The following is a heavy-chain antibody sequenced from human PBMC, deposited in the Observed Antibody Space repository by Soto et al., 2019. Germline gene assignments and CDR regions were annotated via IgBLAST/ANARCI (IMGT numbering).Heavy chain of an antibody. CDR1: GFTFSSYG. J-gene: IGHJ4*02. CDR3: AKDEGSITIFFVADY. D-gene: IGHD3-9*01. V-gene: IGHV3-30*18. CDR2: ISYDGSNK. Sequence: HPWGSLRLSCAASGFTFSSYGMHCVRQAACKGLEWVAVISYDGSNKYYADSVKGRFTISRDNSKNTLYLQMNSLRAEDTAVYYCAKDEGSITIFFVADYWGQGTLVTVSS.